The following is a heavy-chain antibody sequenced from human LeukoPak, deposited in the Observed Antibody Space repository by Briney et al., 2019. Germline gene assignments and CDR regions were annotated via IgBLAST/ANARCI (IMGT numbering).Heavy chain of an antibody. CDR3: ARDMITFGGVIGYSGMDV. Sequence: PGGSLRLSCAASGFTFSSYAMSWVRQAPGKGLEWVSAISGSGGSTYYADSVKGRFTISRDNSKNTLYLQMNSLRAEDTAVYYCARDMITFGGVIGYSGMDVWGQGTTVTVSS. V-gene: IGHV3-23*01. J-gene: IGHJ6*02. CDR1: GFTFSSYA. D-gene: IGHD3-16*02. CDR2: ISGSGGST.